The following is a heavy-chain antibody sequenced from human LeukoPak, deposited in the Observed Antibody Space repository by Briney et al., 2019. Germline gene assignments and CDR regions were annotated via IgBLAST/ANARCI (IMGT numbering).Heavy chain of an antibody. V-gene: IGHV1-18*01. D-gene: IGHD3-22*01. Sequence: EASVKVSCKASGYTFTSYGISWVRQAPGQGLEWMGWISAYNGNTNYAQKLQGRVTMTTDTSTSTAYMELRSLRSDDTAVYYCARDSSAIVVVITNGGDAFDIWGQGTMVTVSP. CDR2: ISAYNGNT. CDR3: ARDSSAIVVVITNGGDAFDI. J-gene: IGHJ3*02. CDR1: GYTFTSYG.